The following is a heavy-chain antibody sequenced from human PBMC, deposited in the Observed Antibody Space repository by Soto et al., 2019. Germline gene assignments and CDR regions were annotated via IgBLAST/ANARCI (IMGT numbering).Heavy chain of an antibody. CDR2: INPNSGGT. CDR1: GYTFTGYY. V-gene: IGHV1-2*02. J-gene: IGHJ5*02. Sequence: ASVKVSCKASGYTFTGYYMHWVRQAPGQGLEWMGWINPNSGGTNYAQKFQGRVTMTRDTSISTAYMELSRLRSDDTAVYYCARDSSGYYVDYWFDPWGQGTLVTVSS. D-gene: IGHD3-22*01. CDR3: ARDSSGYYVDYWFDP.